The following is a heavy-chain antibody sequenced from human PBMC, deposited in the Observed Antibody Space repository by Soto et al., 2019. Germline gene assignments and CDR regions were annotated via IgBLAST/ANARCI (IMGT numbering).Heavy chain of an antibody. J-gene: IGHJ4*02. V-gene: IGHV4-31*03. CDR1: GGSISSGGYY. CDR2: IFYSGSA. CDR3: ARVTIAAAGTTFDY. D-gene: IGHD6-13*01. Sequence: SETLSLTCTVSGGSISSGGYYWSWIRQHPGKVLEWIGYIFYSGSAYYNPSLKSRVTILLDTSKNQFSLKVSSVTAADTAVYYCARVTIAAAGTTFDYWGQGTLVTVSS.